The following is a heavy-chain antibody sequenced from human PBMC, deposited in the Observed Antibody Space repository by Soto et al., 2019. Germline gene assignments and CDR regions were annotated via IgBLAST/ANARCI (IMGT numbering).Heavy chain of an antibody. CDR1: GGSISSNNW. D-gene: IGHD6-6*01. CDR3: AANRPGLATSSAY. Sequence: QVQLQESGPGLVKYSGTLSLTCAVSGGSISSNNWWSWVRQPPGKGLEWIGEIYHNVATNYNASLKSRVSVSVDKSMNQFSLRLSSVTAAATAVYYCAANRPGLATSSAYWGQGTLVTVSS. CDR2: IYHNVAT. V-gene: IGHV4-4*02. J-gene: IGHJ4*02.